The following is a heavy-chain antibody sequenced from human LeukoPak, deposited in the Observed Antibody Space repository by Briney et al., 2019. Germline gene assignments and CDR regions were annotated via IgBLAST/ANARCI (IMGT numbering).Heavy chain of an antibody. CDR3: ARDSRARYYGSGSLRYFDY. Sequence: SETLSLTCTVSGGSISSYYWSWIRQPPGKGLEWIGYIYYSGSTNYNPSLKSRVTISVDTSKNQFSLKLSSVTAADTAVYYCARDSRARYYGSGSLRYFDYWGQGTLVTVSS. J-gene: IGHJ4*02. CDR1: GGSISSYY. D-gene: IGHD3-10*01. V-gene: IGHV4-59*01. CDR2: IYYSGST.